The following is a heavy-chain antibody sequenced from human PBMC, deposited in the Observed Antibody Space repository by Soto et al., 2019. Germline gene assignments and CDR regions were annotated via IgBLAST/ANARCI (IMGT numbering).Heavy chain of an antibody. CDR3: ARVQCYGSGSYYD. CDR2: IYYSGST. CDR1: GGSISSSSYY. Sequence: SETLSLTCTVSGGSISSSSYYWGWIRQPPGKGLEWIGSIYYSGSTYYNPSLKSRVTISVDTSKNQFSLKLSSVTAADTAVYYCARVQCYGSGSYYDWGQGTLVTVSS. D-gene: IGHD3-10*01. J-gene: IGHJ4*02. V-gene: IGHV4-39*07.